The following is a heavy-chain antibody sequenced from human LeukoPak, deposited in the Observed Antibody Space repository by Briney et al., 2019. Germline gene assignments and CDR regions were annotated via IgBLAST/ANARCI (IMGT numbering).Heavy chain of an antibody. Sequence: SETLSLTCTVSGGSISSSSYYWDWIRQPPGKGLEWIGSIYYSGNTYYNPSLKSRVTIFVDTSKNQFSLKLSSVTAADTAVYYCARRVGIQVLSGRGLDYFDYWGQGTLVTVSS. CDR2: IYYSGNT. CDR1: GGSISSSSYY. J-gene: IGHJ4*02. CDR3: ARRVGIQVLSGRGLDYFDY. D-gene: IGHD5-18*01. V-gene: IGHV4-39*01.